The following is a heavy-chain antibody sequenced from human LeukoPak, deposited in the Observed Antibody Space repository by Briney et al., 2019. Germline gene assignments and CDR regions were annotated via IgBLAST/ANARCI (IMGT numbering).Heavy chain of an antibody. J-gene: IGHJ5*02. Sequence: SETLSLTCAVYGGSFSGYYWSWIRQPPGKGLEWIGEINHSGSTNYNPSLKSRVTISVDTSKNQFSLKLSSVTAADTAVYYCARDRGPSDPWGQGTLVTVSS. CDR3: ARDRGPSDP. CDR2: INHSGST. V-gene: IGHV4-34*01. CDR1: GGSFSGYY.